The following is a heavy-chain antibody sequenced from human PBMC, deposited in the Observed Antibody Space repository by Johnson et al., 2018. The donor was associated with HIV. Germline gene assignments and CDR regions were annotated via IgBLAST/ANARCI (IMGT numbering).Heavy chain of an antibody. CDR3: AKDCVGVWWSRAFDI. V-gene: IGHV3-23*04. CDR1: GFTFSSYA. J-gene: IGHJ3*02. Sequence: VHLVESGGGVVQPGRSLRLSCAASGFTFSSYAMSWVRQAPGKGLEWVSAISGSGGSTYYADSVKGRFTISRDNSKNTLYLQMNSLRAEDTAVYYCAKDCVGVWWSRAFDIWGQGTMVTVSS. D-gene: IGHD2-21*01. CDR2: ISGSGGST.